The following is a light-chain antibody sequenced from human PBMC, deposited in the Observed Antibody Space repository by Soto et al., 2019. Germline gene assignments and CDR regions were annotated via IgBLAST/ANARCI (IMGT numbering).Light chain of an antibody. CDR2: GAS. Sequence: ETVMTQSPATLSVSPGERATLSCRASQSVSSNLVWYQQKPGQAPRLLIYGASSRATGSPARFSGSGSGTEFTLTISSLQSEDFAVYYCQQYDNWPGTFGQGTKLEIK. CDR1: QSVSSN. J-gene: IGKJ2*01. CDR3: QQYDNWPGT. V-gene: IGKV3-15*01.